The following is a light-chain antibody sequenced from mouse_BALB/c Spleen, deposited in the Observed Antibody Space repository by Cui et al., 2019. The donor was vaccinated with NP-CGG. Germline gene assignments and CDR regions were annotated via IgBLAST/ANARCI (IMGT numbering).Light chain of an antibody. V-gene: IGLV1*01. CDR3: ALWYSNHWV. Sequence: QALVTQESALTTSPGETGTLTCRSSTGAVTTSNYANWVQEKSDHLFSGLIGGTNNRVPGVPARFSGSLIGDKAALTITGAQTEDEAIYFCALWYSNHWVFGGGTKLTVL. J-gene: IGLJ1*01. CDR1: TGAVTTSNY. CDR2: GTN.